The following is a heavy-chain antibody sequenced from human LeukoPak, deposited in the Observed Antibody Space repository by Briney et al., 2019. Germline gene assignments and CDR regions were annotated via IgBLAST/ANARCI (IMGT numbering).Heavy chain of an antibody. V-gene: IGHV3-21*04. J-gene: IGHJ4*02. D-gene: IGHD6-13*01. Sequence: GGSLRLSCAASGFTFSSYSMNWVRQAPGKGLEWVSSISSSSSYIYYADSVKGRFTISRDNAKNALYLQMNSLRVEDTAVYYCANFEPGYTSSWYAEFWGQGTLVTVSS. CDR3: ANFEPGYTSSWYAEF. CDR1: GFTFSSYS. CDR2: ISSSSSYI.